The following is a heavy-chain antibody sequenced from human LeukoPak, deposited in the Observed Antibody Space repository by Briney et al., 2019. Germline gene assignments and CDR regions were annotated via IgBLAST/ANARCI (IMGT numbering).Heavy chain of an antibody. Sequence: GGSLRLSCAASGFTFSSYWMSWVRQAPGKGLEWVANIKHDGSEKYYVDSVKGRFTIFRDNAENSLYVQMNSLRAEDTAVYYCARGIAVAGTGMDVWGQGTTVTVSS. V-gene: IGHV3-7*03. D-gene: IGHD6-19*01. CDR3: ARGIAVAGTGMDV. CDR1: GFTFSSYW. CDR2: IKHDGSEK. J-gene: IGHJ6*02.